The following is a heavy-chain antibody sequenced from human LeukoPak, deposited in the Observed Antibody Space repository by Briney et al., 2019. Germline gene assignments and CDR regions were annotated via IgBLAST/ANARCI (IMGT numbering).Heavy chain of an antibody. Sequence: GGFLRLSCTASGFTFGDYAMSWIRQAPGKGLEWVGFIRSKAYGETADYAASVKGRFTISRDDSKAIAYLQMNSLKTEDTAVYHCTRDRGAYNLYDYWGQGTLVTVSS. V-gene: IGHV3-49*03. J-gene: IGHJ4*02. CDR3: TRDRGAYNLYDY. CDR1: GFTFGDYA. CDR2: IRSKAYGETA. D-gene: IGHD1-1*01.